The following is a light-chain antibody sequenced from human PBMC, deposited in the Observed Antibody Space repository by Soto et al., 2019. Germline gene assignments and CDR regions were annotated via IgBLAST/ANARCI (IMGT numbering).Light chain of an antibody. V-gene: IGKV1-5*03. CDR3: QQYISYPRT. Sequence: DIQMTQSPSTLSASVGDRVTITCRASESISGWLAWYQQKPGKAPKLVIFKASTLESGVPSRFSGSGSGTEFTLSISRLQPDDFAIYYCQQYISYPRTFGLGTKVEIK. J-gene: IGKJ1*01. CDR2: KAS. CDR1: ESISGW.